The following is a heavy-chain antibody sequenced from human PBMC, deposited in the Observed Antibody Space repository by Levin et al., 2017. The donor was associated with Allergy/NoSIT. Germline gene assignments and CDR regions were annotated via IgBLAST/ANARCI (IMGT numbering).Heavy chain of an antibody. CDR2: ISGSGGST. CDR3: AKTGGRDLPRQNDY. CDR1: GFTFNNYA. D-gene: IGHD1-14*01. Sequence: GESLKISCTASGFTFNNYAMSWVRQAPGKGLEWVSGISGSGGSTYYADSVKGRFTISRDNSKNTLYLQMNSLRAEDTAVYYCAKTGGRDLPRQNDYWGQGTLVTVSS. V-gene: IGHV3-23*01. J-gene: IGHJ4*02.